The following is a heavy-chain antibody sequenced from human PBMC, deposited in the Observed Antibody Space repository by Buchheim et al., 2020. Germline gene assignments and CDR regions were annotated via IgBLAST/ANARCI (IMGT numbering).Heavy chain of an antibody. D-gene: IGHD6-19*01. CDR2: ISSTSSSI. V-gene: IGHV3-48*04. CDR1: GFAFSDYY. Sequence: EVQLVESGGGLVQPGGSLRLSCEASGFAFSDYYMNWVRQAPGKGLEWISYISSTSSSIYYADSVKGRFTISRDNAKNSVHLQMNSLRAEDTALYYCATATVAATDYWGQGTL. J-gene: IGHJ4*02. CDR3: ATATVAATDY.